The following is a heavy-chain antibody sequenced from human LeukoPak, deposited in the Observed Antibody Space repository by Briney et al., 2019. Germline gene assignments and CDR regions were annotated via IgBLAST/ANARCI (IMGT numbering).Heavy chain of an antibody. V-gene: IGHV1-2*02. CDR3: ARATIVVVPAALGY. CDR2: INPNSGGT. J-gene: IGHJ1*01. Sequence: ASVKVSCKASGYTFTGYYMHWVRQAPGQGLEWMGWINPNSGGTNNAQKFQGRVTMTRDTSISTAYMELSRLRSDDTAVYYCARATIVVVPAALGYWGQGTLVTVSS. D-gene: IGHD2-2*01. CDR1: GYTFTGYY.